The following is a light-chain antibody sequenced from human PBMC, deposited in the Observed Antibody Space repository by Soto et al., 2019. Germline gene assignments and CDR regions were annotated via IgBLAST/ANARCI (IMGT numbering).Light chain of an antibody. Sequence: DIVMTQSPLSLPVTPGEPASISCRSSQSLLHSNGYNYLDWYVQKPGQSPHLLIYLVSNRASGVADRFSGRGSGKDFTLKISVVEADGGEICYCMQTLQLRTCGGGTKVEIK. CDR2: LVS. CDR1: QSLLHSNGYNY. CDR3: MQTLQLRT. J-gene: IGKJ4*01. V-gene: IGKV2-28*01.